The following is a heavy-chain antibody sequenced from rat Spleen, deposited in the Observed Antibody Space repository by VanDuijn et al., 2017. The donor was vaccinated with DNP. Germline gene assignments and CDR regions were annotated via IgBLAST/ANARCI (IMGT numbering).Heavy chain of an antibody. J-gene: IGHJ2*01. CDR2: IWSGGGT. CDR3: ASLNYGSYGY. CDR1: GFSLTTNS. D-gene: IGHD1-3*01. Sequence: QVQLKESGPGLVQPSQTLSLTCTVSGFSLTTNSVHWVRQPPGKGLEWVGVIWSGGGTAYNSALKSRLSINRDTSKSQVFLKMNSLQTEDTAMYFCASLNYGSYGYWGQGVMVTVSS. V-gene: IGHV2-1*01.